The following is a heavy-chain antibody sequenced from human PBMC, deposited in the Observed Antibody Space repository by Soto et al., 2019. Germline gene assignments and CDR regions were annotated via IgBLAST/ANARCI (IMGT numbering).Heavy chain of an antibody. CDR1: GYTFTSYY. CDR3: ARGEGSSYDRLYNWFAP. CDR2: INPSGGST. J-gene: IGHJ5*02. Sequence: ASVKVSCKASGYTFTSYYMHWVRQAPGQGLEWMGIINPSGGSTSYAQKFQGRVTMTRDTSTSTVYMELSSLRSEDTAVYYCARGEGSSYDRLYNWFAPWGQGTLVTVSS. D-gene: IGHD6-13*01. V-gene: IGHV1-46*01.